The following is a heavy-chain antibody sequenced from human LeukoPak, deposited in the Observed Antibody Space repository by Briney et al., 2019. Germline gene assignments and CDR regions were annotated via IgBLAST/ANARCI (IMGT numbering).Heavy chain of an antibody. J-gene: IGHJ4*02. Sequence: SETLSLTCIVSGYSISSGYYWGWIRQPPGKGLEWIGSIYHSGSTYYNPSLKSRVTISVDTSKNQFSLNLSSVTAADTAVYYCARAPPRGSYYRGYFDYWGQGTLVTVSS. CDR3: ARAPPRGSYYRGYFDY. D-gene: IGHD3-10*01. V-gene: IGHV4-38-2*02. CDR1: GYSISSGYY. CDR2: IYHSGST.